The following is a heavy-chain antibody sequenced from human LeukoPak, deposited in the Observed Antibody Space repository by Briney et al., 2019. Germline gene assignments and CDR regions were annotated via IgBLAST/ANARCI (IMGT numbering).Heavy chain of an antibody. D-gene: IGHD6-19*01. CDR2: IKRDGSEK. CDR1: GFTFSSYW. CDR3: AREGSGWYVSGSNWFDP. Sequence: PGGSLRLSCAASGFTFSSYWMSWVRQAPGKGLEWVANIKRDGSEKYYVDSVKGRFTISRDNAKNSLYLQMNSLRAEDTAVYYCAREGSGWYVSGSNWFDPWGQGTLVTVSS. J-gene: IGHJ5*02. V-gene: IGHV3-7*03.